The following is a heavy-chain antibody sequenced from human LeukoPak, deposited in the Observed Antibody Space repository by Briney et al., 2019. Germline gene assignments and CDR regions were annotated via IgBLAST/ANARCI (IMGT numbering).Heavy chain of an antibody. CDR3: ARERRGIAAALGYFDY. J-gene: IGHJ4*02. CDR1: GFTFSTYG. Sequence: PGGSLRLSCAASGFTFSTYGVHWVRQAPGKGLEWIGYIYYSGSTNYNPSLKSRVTISVDTSKNQFSLKLSSVTAADTAVYYCARERRGIAAALGYFDYWGQGTLVTVSS. D-gene: IGHD6-13*01. V-gene: IGHV4-59*01. CDR2: IYYSGST.